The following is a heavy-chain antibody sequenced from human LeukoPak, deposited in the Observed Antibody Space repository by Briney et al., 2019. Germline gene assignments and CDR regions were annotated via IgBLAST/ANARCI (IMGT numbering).Heavy chain of an antibody. CDR1: GGTFSSYA. Sequence: ASVKVSCKASGGTFSSYAISWVRQAPGQGLEWMGRIIPIFGTASYAQKFQGRVTITTDESTSTAYMELSSLRSEDTAVYYCARPRQDDFWSGTLASWGQGTLVTVSS. CDR2: IIPIFGTA. D-gene: IGHD3-3*01. J-gene: IGHJ5*01. CDR3: ARPRQDDFWSGTLAS. V-gene: IGHV1-69*05.